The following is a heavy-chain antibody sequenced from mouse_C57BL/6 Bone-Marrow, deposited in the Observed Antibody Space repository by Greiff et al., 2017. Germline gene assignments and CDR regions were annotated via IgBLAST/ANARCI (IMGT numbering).Heavy chain of an antibody. V-gene: IGHV1-64*01. CDR1: GYTFTSYW. CDR2: IHPTSGST. D-gene: IGHD2-14*01. Sequence: VQLQQSGAELVKPGASVKLSCKASGYTFTSYWMHWVKQRPGQGLEWIGMIHPTSGSTNYNEKFKSKATLTVDKSSSTAYMQLSSLTSEDSAVYDCARWDPLWGRRSDYWGQGTTLTVSA. J-gene: IGHJ2*01. CDR3: ARWDPLWGRRSDY.